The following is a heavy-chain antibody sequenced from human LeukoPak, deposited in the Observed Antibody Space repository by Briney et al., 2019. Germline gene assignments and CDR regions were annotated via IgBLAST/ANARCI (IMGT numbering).Heavy chain of an antibody. CDR1: GYTFTGYY. Sequence: ASVKVSCKASGYTFTGYYTHWVRQAPGQGLEWMGWINPNSGGTNYAQKFQGRVTMTRDTSISTAYMELSRLRSDDTAVYYCAKSVGIRIYAFDIWGQGTMVTVSS. D-gene: IGHD3-22*01. CDR2: INPNSGGT. V-gene: IGHV1-2*02. CDR3: AKSVGIRIYAFDI. J-gene: IGHJ3*02.